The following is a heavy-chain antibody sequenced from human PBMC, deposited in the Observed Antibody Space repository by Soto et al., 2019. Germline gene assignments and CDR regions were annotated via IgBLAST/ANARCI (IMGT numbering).Heavy chain of an antibody. CDR1: GFTFSSYA. Sequence: GGSLRLSCAASGFTFSSYAMHWVRQAPGKGLEWVAVISYDGSKKYYEDSVKGRFTISRDNSKNTLYLQMNSLRAEDTAVYYCARGLSVEYSGSSDYWGQGTLVTVSS. D-gene: IGHD6-6*01. CDR2: ISYDGSKK. J-gene: IGHJ4*02. CDR3: ARGLSVEYSGSSDY. V-gene: IGHV3-30-3*01.